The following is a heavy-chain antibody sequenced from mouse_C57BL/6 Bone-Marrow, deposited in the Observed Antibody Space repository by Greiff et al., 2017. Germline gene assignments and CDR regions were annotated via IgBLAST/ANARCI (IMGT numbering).Heavy chain of an antibody. CDR3: AREIYYYGSSYHFDY. V-gene: IGHV3-6*01. CDR2: ISYDGSN. D-gene: IGHD1-1*01. CDR1: GYSITSGYY. Sequence: EVKLQESGPGLVKPSQSLSLTCSVTGYSITSGYYWNWIRQFPGNKLEWMGYISYDGSNNYNPSLKNRISITRDTSKNQFFLKLNSVTTEDTATYSCAREIYYYGSSYHFDYWGQGTTLTVSS. J-gene: IGHJ2*01.